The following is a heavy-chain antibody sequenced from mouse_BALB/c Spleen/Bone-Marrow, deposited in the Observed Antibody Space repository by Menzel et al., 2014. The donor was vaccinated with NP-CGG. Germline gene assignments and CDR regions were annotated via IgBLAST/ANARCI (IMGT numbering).Heavy chain of an antibody. CDR3: ARPRYDYDDAMDY. CDR1: GYSFTSYW. CDR2: IDPSDSET. J-gene: IGHJ4*01. Sequence: QVQLQQSGPQLVRPGASVKISCKASGYSFTSYWMHWVKQRPGQGLEWIGMIDPSDSETRLNQKFKDKATLTVDKSSSTAYMQLSSPTSEDSAVYYCARPRYDYDDAMDYRGQGTSVTVSS. D-gene: IGHD2-4*01. V-gene: IGHV1S127*01.